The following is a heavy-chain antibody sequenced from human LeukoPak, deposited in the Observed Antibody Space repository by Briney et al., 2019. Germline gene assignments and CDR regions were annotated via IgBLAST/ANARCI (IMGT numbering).Heavy chain of an antibody. CDR1: GGSISSSSYY. CDR2: IYYSGST. J-gene: IGHJ5*02. D-gene: IGHD3-3*01. V-gene: IGHV4-39*01. CDR3: ARVNDFWSGYYSNWFDP. Sequence: PSETLSLTCTVSGGSISSSSYYWGWIRQPPGKGLEWIGSIYYSGSTYYNPSLKSRVTISVDTSKNQFSLKLSSVTAADTAVYYCARVNDFWSGYYSNWFDPWGQGTLVTVSS.